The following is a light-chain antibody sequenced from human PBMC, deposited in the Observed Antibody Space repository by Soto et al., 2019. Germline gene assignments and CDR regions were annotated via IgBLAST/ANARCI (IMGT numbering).Light chain of an antibody. CDR1: QSIMGNY. CDR3: QQCGTLPGT. V-gene: IGKV3-20*01. CDR2: GTS. Sequence: EIVLTQSPGTLSLSPGERATLSCRASQSIMGNYLHWYQQKPGQAPRLLIFGTSSRATGIPDRFIGGGSGTDFTLTISRLEPEDFAVYYCQQCGTLPGTFGQGTKVDSK. J-gene: IGKJ1*01.